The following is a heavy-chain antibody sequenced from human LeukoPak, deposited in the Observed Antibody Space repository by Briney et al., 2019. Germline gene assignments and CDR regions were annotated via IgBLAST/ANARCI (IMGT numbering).Heavy chain of an antibody. Sequence: PGGSLRLSCAASGFTFSSYSMNWVRQAPGKGLEWVSSISSSSSYIYYADLVKGRFTISRDNAKNSLYLQMNSLRAEDTAVYYCARDRSGYGYFDYWGQGTLVTVSS. CDR2: ISSSSSYI. J-gene: IGHJ4*02. CDR1: GFTFSSYS. D-gene: IGHD3-22*01. CDR3: ARDRSGYGYFDY. V-gene: IGHV3-21*01.